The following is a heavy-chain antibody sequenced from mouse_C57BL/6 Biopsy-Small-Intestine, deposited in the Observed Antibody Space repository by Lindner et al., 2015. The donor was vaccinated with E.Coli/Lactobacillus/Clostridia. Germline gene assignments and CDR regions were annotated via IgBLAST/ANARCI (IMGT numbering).Heavy chain of an antibody. J-gene: IGHJ4*01. V-gene: IGHV1-18*01. CDR2: SDPEDGET. CDR3: ATNLGVEQWLEIGSFDY. D-gene: IGHD3-3*01. Sequence: SVKVSCKVSGYTLTELSMHWVRQAPGKGLEWMGSSDPEDGETIFAQKFQGRVTMTEDTSTDTAYMELSSLRSEDTAVYYCATNLGVEQWLEIGSFDYWGQGTLVTVSS. CDR1: GYTLTELS.